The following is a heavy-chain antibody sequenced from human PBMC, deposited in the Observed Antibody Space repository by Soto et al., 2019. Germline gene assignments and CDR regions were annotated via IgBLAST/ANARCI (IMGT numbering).Heavy chain of an antibody. V-gene: IGHV1-69*12. J-gene: IGHJ5*02. CDR1: GGTFSSYA. Sequence: QVQLVQSGAEVKKPGSSVKVSCKASGGTFSSYAISWVRQAPGQGLEWMGGIIPIFGTANYAQKFQGRVTITADESTSTAYMELGSVRSEDTAVYYCARDGKWVTVSIFEDGCWFARWGEGALVTVSS. D-gene: IGHD4-17*01. CDR2: IIPIFGTA. CDR3: ARDGKWVTVSIFEDGCWFAR.